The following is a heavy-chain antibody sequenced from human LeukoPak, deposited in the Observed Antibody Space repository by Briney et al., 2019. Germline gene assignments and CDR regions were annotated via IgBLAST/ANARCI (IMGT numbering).Heavy chain of an antibody. J-gene: IGHJ4*02. Sequence: GGSLRLSCAASGFTFSRFWMHWVRQPPGKGLVWVSRIDTDGRTTTYADFVKGRFTISRHNAKNTVYLQINSLRAEDTAVYYCATLNSSGNDYWGQGILVTVSS. CDR2: IDTDGRTT. V-gene: IGHV3-74*01. CDR3: ATLNSSGNDY. CDR1: GFTFSRFW. D-gene: IGHD5-18*01.